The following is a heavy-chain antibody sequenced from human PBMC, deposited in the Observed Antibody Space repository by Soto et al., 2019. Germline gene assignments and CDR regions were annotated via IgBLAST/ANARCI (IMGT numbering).Heavy chain of an antibody. CDR3: AKAPYGDRTKIMSEYFQH. CDR2: ISGSGGST. J-gene: IGHJ1*01. CDR1: GFTFSSYA. V-gene: IGHV3-23*01. D-gene: IGHD4-17*01. Sequence: PGGSLRLSCAASGFTFSSYAMSWVRQAPGKGLEWVSAISGSGGSTYYADSVKGRFTISRDNSKNTLYLQMNSLRAEDTAVYYCAKAPYGDRTKIMSEYFQHWGQGTLVTVSS.